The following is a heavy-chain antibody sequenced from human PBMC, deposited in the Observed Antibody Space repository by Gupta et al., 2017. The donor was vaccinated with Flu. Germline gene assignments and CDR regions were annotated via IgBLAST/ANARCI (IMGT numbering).Heavy chain of an antibody. J-gene: IGHJ4*02. D-gene: IGHD3-16*01. CDR2: ISGRGDNT. Sequence: EVRLLESGGTLGQPGGSLRLSCARSGVTLGSHAMTCVRQAPGKGLEWVSTISGRGDNTYSADFVKGRFTISRDNSKSTVDLQMTSLRDDDTATYYCAKDRGVTFGGVVPSLFDYWGQGTPVTVSS. V-gene: IGHV3-23*01. CDR3: AKDRGVTFGGVVPSLFDY. CDR1: GVTLGSHA.